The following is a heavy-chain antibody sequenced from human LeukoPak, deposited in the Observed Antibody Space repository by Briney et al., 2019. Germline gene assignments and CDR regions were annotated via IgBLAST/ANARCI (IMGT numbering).Heavy chain of an antibody. J-gene: IGHJ6*03. D-gene: IGHD3-10*01. CDR3: ARAKFGYYYDSGSYYYHYMDV. Sequence: KPSETLSLTCTVSGYSISSGYYWGWIRQPAGKGLEWIGRIYTSGSTNYSPSLKTRVTISVDRSKNQFSLKLSSVTAADTAVYYCARAKFGYYYDSGSYYYHYMDVWGKGTTVTISS. CDR2: IYTSGST. CDR1: GYSISSGYY. V-gene: IGHV4-61*02.